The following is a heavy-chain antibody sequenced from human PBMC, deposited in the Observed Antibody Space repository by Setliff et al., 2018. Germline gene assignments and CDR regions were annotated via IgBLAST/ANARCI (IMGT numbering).Heavy chain of an antibody. J-gene: IGHJ4*02. Sequence: PGGSLRLSCEASGFSFSNYAMNWVRQAPGKGLEWVSVIYSGGSTYYADSVKGRFTISRDNSKNTLYLQMNSLRPEDTAVYYCARTCSGSGCYAGLESWGQGTPVTVSS. CDR3: ARTCSGSGCYAGLES. CDR2: IYSGGST. D-gene: IGHD2-15*01. V-gene: IGHV3-53*05. CDR1: GFSFSNYA.